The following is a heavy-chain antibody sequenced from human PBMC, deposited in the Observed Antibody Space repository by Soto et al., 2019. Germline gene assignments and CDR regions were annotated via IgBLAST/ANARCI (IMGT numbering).Heavy chain of an antibody. J-gene: IGHJ6*02. Sequence: QVQLVQSGAEVKKPGSSVKVSCKASGGTFSSYAISWVRQAPGQGLEWMGGIIPIFGTANYAQKFQGRVTITADESTSTAYMELSSLRSEDTDVYYCARDLAIFGGVIHPLSGNSISDYGMDVWGQGTTVTASS. CDR3: ARDLAIFGGVIHPLSGNSISDYGMDV. CDR2: IIPIFGTA. CDR1: GGTFSSYA. V-gene: IGHV1-69*01. D-gene: IGHD3-3*01.